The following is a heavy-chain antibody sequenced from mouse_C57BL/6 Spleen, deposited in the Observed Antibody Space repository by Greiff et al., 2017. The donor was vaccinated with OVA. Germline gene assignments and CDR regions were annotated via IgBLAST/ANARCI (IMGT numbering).Heavy chain of an antibody. D-gene: IGHD1-1*02. CDR1: GYAFSSSW. CDR2: IYPGDGDT. Sequence: LVESGPELVKPGASVKISCKASGYAFSSSWMNWVKQRPGKGLEWIGRIYPGDGDTKYNGKFKGKATMTADKSSSTAYMQLSSLTSEDSAVFFCARGCYGWYFDVWGTGTTVTVSS. V-gene: IGHV1-82*01. J-gene: IGHJ1*03. CDR3: ARGCYGWYFDV.